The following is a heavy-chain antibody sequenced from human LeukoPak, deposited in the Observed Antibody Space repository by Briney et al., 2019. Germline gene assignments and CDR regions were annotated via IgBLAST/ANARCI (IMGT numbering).Heavy chain of an antibody. V-gene: IGHV3-33*01. CDR2: IWYDGSNK. CDR3: ARLGSGCAIDY. CDR1: GFTFSSYG. J-gene: IGHJ4*02. D-gene: IGHD6-19*01. Sequence: GGSLRLSCAASGFTFSSYGILWVRQAPGKGLEWVAVIWYDGSNKYYADSVKGRFTITRDQSKNTVYLQMNSLRADDTAVYYCARLGSGCAIDYWGQGTLVTVSS.